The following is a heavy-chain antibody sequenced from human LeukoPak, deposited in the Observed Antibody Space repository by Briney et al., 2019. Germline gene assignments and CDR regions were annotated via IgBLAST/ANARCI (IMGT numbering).Heavy chain of an antibody. CDR1: GGSFSGYY. CDR2: INHSGST. J-gene: IGHJ6*02. D-gene: IGHD6-6*01. CDR3: ASLIAARPGYYYYGMDV. Sequence: SETLSLTCAVYGGSFSGYYWSWIRQPPGXXLEWIGEINHSGSTNYNPSLKSQVTISVDTSKNQFSLKVSSVTAADTAVYYCASLIAARPGYYYYGMDVWGQGTTVTVSS. V-gene: IGHV4-34*01.